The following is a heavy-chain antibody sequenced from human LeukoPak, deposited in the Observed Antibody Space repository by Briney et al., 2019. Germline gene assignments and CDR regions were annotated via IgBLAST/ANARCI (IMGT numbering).Heavy chain of an antibody. D-gene: IGHD3-22*01. CDR2: IIPIFGTA. CDR1: GGTFSSYA. Sequence: ASVTVSCKASGGTFSSYAVSWVRQAPGQGLEWMGGIIPIFGTANYAQKFQGRVTITADESTSTAYMELSSLRSEDTAVYYCAREWAYDSSGYYFLWGQGTLVTVSS. J-gene: IGHJ4*02. CDR3: AREWAYDSSGYYFL. V-gene: IGHV1-69*13.